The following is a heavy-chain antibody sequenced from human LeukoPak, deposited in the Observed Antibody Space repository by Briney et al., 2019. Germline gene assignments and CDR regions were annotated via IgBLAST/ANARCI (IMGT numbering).Heavy chain of an antibody. CDR2: ISSSGDIK. Sequence: PGGSLRLSCAASGLTFSDYYMSWIRQAPGKGLEWVSDISSSGDIKTYADSVKGRFTVSRDNAKKSLHLQMNSLRAEDTAVYFCAREKVAGAFDSWGRGTLVTVSS. V-gene: IGHV3-11*01. J-gene: IGHJ4*02. CDR1: GLTFSDYY. D-gene: IGHD6-19*01. CDR3: AREKVAGAFDS.